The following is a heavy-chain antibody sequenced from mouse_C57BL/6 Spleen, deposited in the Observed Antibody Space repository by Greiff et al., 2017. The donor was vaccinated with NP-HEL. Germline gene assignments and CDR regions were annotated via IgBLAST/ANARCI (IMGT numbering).Heavy chain of an antibody. CDR1: GYTFTSYG. CDR2: VYPRSGNP. V-gene: IGHV1-81*01. D-gene: IGHD2-3*01. CDR3: ARGEDGYFYAMDY. Sequence: QVQLQQSGAELARPGASVKLSCKASGYTFTSYGISWVKQRTGQGLEWIGEVYPRSGNPYYNEKFKGKATLTADKSSSTAYMELRSLTSEDSAVYFCARGEDGYFYAMDYWGQGTSVTVSS. J-gene: IGHJ4*01.